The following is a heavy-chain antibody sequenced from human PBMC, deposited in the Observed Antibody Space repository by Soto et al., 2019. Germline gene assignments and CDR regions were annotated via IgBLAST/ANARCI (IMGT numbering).Heavy chain of an antibody. Sequence: VQLLESGGGLVQPGGSLRLSCAASGFTFSNYAMSWVRQAPGKALEWVSSINIVGGNTNYADSVRGRFTMSRDDSTNTVFLQMTSLRAEDTAIYYCTKNYYFDSWGQGTLVTVSS. J-gene: IGHJ4*02. CDR2: INIVGGNT. CDR3: TKNYYFDS. CDR1: GFTFSNYA. V-gene: IGHV3-23*01.